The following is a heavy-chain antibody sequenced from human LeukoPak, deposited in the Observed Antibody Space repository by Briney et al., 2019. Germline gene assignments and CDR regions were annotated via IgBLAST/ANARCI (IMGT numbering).Heavy chain of an antibody. CDR2: ISSSGSTI. Sequence: GGSLRLSCAASGFTFSDYYVSWIRQAPGKGLEWVSYISSSGSTIYYADSVKGRFTISRDNAKNSLYLQMNSLRAEDTAVYYCARGPRYCSGGSCYRYGMDVWGQGTTVTVSS. D-gene: IGHD2-15*01. V-gene: IGHV3-11*01. J-gene: IGHJ6*02. CDR3: ARGPRYCSGGSCYRYGMDV. CDR1: GFTFSDYY.